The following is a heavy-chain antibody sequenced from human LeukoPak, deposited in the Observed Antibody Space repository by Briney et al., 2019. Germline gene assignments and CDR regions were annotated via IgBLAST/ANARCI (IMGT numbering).Heavy chain of an antibody. D-gene: IGHD1-7*01. CDR2: FDPEDGET. J-gene: IGHJ4*02. CDR1: GYTLTELS. V-gene: IGHV1-24*01. Sequence: ASVKVSCKVSGYTLTELSMHWVRQAPGKGLEWMGGFDPEDGETIYAQKFQGRVTMTEDTSTDTAYMELSSLRSEDTAVYYCANLEDWNYGPTYFDYWGQGTLVTVSS. CDR3: ANLEDWNYGPTYFDY.